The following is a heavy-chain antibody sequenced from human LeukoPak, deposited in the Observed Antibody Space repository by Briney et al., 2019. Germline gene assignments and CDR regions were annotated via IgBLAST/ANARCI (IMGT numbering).Heavy chain of an antibody. Sequence: GGSLRLSCAASGFTFSSYSMSWVRQAPGRGLEWVANINQDGSEKYYVDSVKGRFTISRDNAKNSLYLQMNSLRAEDTAVYYCARDRVWTVLYWGQGTLVTVSS. CDR3: ARDRVWTVLY. CDR1: GFTFSSYS. CDR2: INQDGSEK. J-gene: IGHJ4*02. V-gene: IGHV3-7*01. D-gene: IGHD6-13*01.